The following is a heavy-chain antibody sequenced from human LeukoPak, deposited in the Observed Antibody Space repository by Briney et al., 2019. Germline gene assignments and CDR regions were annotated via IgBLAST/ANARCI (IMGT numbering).Heavy chain of an antibody. CDR1: GYSFTSYW. CDR3: GRIPAAGSLKGSFDI. Sequence: GESLEISCKGSGYSFTSYWIGWVRQMPGKGLEWMGIIYPGDSDTTYSPSFQGQVTISADKSISTAYLQWSSLKASDSAMYYCGRIPAAGSLKGSFDIWGQGTMVTVSS. J-gene: IGHJ3*02. D-gene: IGHD6-13*01. CDR2: IYPGDSDT. V-gene: IGHV5-51*01.